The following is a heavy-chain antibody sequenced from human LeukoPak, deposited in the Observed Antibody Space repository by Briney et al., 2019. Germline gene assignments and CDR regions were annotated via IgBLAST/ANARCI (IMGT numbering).Heavy chain of an antibody. Sequence: SETLSLTCTVSGGSISSGDYYWSWIRQPPGKGLEWIGYIYYSGSTYYNPSLKSRVTISVDTSKNQFSLKLSSVTAADTAVYYCARRGIAVVADPDYFDYWGQGTLVTVSS. V-gene: IGHV4-30-4*01. D-gene: IGHD6-19*01. CDR1: GGSISSGDYY. CDR2: IYYSGST. CDR3: ARRGIAVVADPDYFDY. J-gene: IGHJ4*02.